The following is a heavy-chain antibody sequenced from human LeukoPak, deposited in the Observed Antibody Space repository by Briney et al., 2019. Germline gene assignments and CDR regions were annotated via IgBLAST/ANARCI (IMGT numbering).Heavy chain of an antibody. V-gene: IGHV3-23*01. Sequence: GGSLRLSCAASGIIFSDYAMSWVRQAPGKGLEWVSVVSSSDGSTDYADSVQGRFTISRDNSKEMLHLHMNSLRAEDSAVYFCAKGKTPSSYAALDYWGRGTLVTVSS. CDR3: AKGKTPSSYAALDY. D-gene: IGHD2-2*01. CDR2: VSSSDGST. J-gene: IGHJ4*02. CDR1: GIIFSDYA.